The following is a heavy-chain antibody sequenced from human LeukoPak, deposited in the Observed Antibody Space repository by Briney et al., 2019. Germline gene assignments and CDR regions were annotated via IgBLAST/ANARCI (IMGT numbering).Heavy chain of an antibody. CDR2: IYYSGST. CDR1: GAPITRYY. J-gene: IGHJ3*02. CDR3: AGGRWSGYYRAFDI. D-gene: IGHD3-3*01. Sequence: SETLSLTCTVSGAPITRYYWSWIRQPPGKGLEWIGYIYYSGSTNYNPSLKSRVTISVDTSKNQFSLKLSSVTAADTAVYYCAGGRWSGYYRAFDIWGQGTMVTVSS. V-gene: IGHV4-59*01.